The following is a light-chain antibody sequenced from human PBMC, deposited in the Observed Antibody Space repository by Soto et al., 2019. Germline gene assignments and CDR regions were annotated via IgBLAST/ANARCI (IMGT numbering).Light chain of an antibody. V-gene: IGKV1-8*01. CDR1: QGISSY. Sequence: AIRMTQSPSSRSASTGDRVTITCRASQGISSYLAWYQQKPGKAPKLLIYAASTLQSGVPSRFSGSGSGTDFTLTISSLQPEDFATYYCQQSYTSWWTFGQGTKVDI. CDR3: QQSYTSWWT. J-gene: IGKJ1*01. CDR2: AAS.